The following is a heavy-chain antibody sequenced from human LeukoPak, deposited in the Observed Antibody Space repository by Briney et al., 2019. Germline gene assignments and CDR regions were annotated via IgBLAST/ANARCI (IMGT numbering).Heavy chain of an antibody. J-gene: IGHJ3*02. CDR1: GYTFTDYY. CDR2: INPNSGGT. Sequence: ASVKVSCKASGYTFTDYYIHWVRQAPGQGLEWMGWINPNSGGTNYAQKFQGRVTMTRDTSISTAYIELGRLRSDDTAVYYCAGDFATTTVVTPSDAFEIWGQGTMVTVSS. V-gene: IGHV1-2*02. D-gene: IGHD4-23*01. CDR3: AGDFATTTVVTPSDAFEI.